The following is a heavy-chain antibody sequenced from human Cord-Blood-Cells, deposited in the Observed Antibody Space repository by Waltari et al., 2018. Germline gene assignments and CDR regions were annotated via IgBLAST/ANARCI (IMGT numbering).Heavy chain of an antibody. Sequence: QVQLVESGGGAVQPGRPLRLPCAASGFTFSSYGIHWVRQAPGKGLEWVAVISYDGSNKYYADSVKGRFTISRDNSKNTLYLQMNSLRAEDTAVYYCAKEELNYYYGMDVWGQGTTVTVSS. V-gene: IGHV3-30*18. CDR1: GFTFSSYG. CDR3: AKEELNYYYGMDV. J-gene: IGHJ6*02. CDR2: ISYDGSNK. D-gene: IGHD3-10*01.